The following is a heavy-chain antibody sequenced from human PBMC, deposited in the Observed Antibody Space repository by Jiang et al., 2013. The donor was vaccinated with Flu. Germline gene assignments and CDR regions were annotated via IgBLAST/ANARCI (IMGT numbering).Heavy chain of an antibody. V-gene: IGHV6-1*01. Sequence: TSQTLSLTCAISGDSVSSNSAAWNWIRQSPSRGLEWLGRTYYRSKWYNDYAVSVKSRITINPDTSKNQFSLQLNSVTPEDTAVYYCASEVGYCSSTSCYYVGWFDPWGQGNPWSPSP. J-gene: IGHJ5*02. CDR3: ASEVGYCSSTSCYYVGWFDP. CDR2: TYYRSKWYN. D-gene: IGHD2-2*01. CDR1: GDSVSSNSAA.